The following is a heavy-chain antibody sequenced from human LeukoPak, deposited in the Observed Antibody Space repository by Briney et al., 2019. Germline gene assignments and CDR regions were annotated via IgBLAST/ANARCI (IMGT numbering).Heavy chain of an antibody. D-gene: IGHD6-19*01. J-gene: IGHJ3*02. CDR1: GFTFSSYG. V-gene: IGHV3-53*01. CDR3: ARDRVYSSGWHDAFDI. Sequence: QTGGSLRLSCAASGFTFSSYGMSWVRQAPGKGLEWVSVIYSGGSTYYADSVKGRFTISRDNSKNTLYLQMNSLRAEDTAVYYCARDRVYSSGWHDAFDIWGQGTMVTVSS. CDR2: IYSGGST.